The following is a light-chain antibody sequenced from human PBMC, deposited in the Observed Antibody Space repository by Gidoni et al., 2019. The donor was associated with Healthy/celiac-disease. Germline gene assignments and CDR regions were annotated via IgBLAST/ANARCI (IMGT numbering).Light chain of an antibody. Sequence: QSALTQPASVTGSPAQSITISCTCTSSDVGVYNYVSWYQQHPGKAPKLMIYDVYNRPSGVSTRFSGSKSCNTASLTISGLHAEDEADYDCSSYTSSSTLVFGLGTKLTVL. V-gene: IGLV2-14*01. CDR2: DVY. CDR1: SSDVGVYNY. CDR3: SSYTSSSTLV. J-gene: IGLJ2*01.